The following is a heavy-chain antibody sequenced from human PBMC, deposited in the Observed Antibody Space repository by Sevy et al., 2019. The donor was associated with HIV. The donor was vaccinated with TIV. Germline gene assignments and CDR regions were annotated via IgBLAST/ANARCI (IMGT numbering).Heavy chain of an antibody. J-gene: IGHJ1*01. CDR3: ARGENDDESFQY. Sequence: GGSLRLSCTVSGFIFSNFAMHWVRQAPGKGLEWVAVTSYDGSHKYYADSVKGRFTVSRDNSRNILSLEMSSLTRDDTAVYYCARGENDDESFQYWGQGTLVTVSS. CDR2: TSYDGSHK. CDR1: GFIFSNFA. V-gene: IGHV3-30*04. D-gene: IGHD1-26*01.